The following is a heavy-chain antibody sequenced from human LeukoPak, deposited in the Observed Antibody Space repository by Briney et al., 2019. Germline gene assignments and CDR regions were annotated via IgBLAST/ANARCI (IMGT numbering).Heavy chain of an antibody. V-gene: IGHV1-2*02. D-gene: IGHD3-10*01. CDR1: GYSFTGYY. CDR3: VGSGSHTVDY. Sequence: ASVKVSCKASGYSFTGYYMHWVRQAPGQGLEWMGWINPNSGGTNYAQKFQGRVTMTRDTSVSTAYMELSRLRSDDTAVYYCVGSGSHTVDYWGQGTLVTVSS. J-gene: IGHJ4*02. CDR2: INPNSGGT.